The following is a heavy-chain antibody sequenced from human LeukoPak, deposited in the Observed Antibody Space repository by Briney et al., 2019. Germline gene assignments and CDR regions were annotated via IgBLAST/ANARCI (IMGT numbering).Heavy chain of an antibody. V-gene: IGHV3-7*01. Sequence: GGSLRLSCAASGFTFSNYWMSWVRQAPGKGLEWVANIKQDESERHYVDSAAGRFTISRDNAKNSLYLQMNSLRAEDTAVYYCARAPGSWYFDYWGQGTLVTVSS. J-gene: IGHJ4*02. D-gene: IGHD6-13*01. CDR3: ARAPGSWYFDY. CDR1: GFTFSNYW. CDR2: IKQDESER.